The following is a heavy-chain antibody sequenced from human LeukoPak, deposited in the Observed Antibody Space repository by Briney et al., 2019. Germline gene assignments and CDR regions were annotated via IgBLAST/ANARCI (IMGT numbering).Heavy chain of an antibody. CDR2: IYYSGST. CDR1: GGSISSGGYS. D-gene: IGHD3-10*01. Sequence: SGTLSLTCAVSGGSISSGGYSWSWIRQPPGKGLEWIGYIYYSGSTYYNPSLKSRVTISVDTSKNQFSLKLSSVTAADTAVYYCARENPYYYGSGLLGAFDIWGQGTMVTVSS. J-gene: IGHJ3*02. V-gene: IGHV4-30-4*07. CDR3: ARENPYYYGSGLLGAFDI.